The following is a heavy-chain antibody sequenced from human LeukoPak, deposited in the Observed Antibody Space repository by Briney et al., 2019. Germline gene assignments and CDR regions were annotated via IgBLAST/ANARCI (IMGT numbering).Heavy chain of an antibody. J-gene: IGHJ4*02. V-gene: IGHV1-2*02. CDR3: ARDIVVVPGDDY. CDR2: INPNSGGT. Sequence: ASVKVSCKASGYTFTGYYMHWVRQAPGQGLEWMGWINPNSGGTNYAQKFQGRVTMTRDTSSSTAYKELSRLRSDDTAVYYCARDIVVVPGDDYWGQGTLVTVSS. D-gene: IGHD2-2*01. CDR1: GYTFTGYY.